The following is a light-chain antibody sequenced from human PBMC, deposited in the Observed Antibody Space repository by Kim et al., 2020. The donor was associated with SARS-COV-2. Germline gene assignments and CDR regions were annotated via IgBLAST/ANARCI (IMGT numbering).Light chain of an antibody. CDR2: GVS. Sequence: NKEDSGKAPNLMSDGVSRRPAGVSKRFSGSKSGKTASLTISGLEAGAEADYYCCACAGSGTFWVFGTGTKVTVL. V-gene: IGLV2-23*02. J-gene: IGLJ1*01. CDR3: CACAGSGTFWV.